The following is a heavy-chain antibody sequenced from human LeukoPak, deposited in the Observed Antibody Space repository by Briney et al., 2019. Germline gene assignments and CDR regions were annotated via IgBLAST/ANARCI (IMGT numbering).Heavy chain of an antibody. Sequence: GSLRLSCAASGFTFSSYWMSWVRQAPGKGLEWVANIKQDGSEKYYVDSVKGRFTISRDNSKNTLYLQMNSLRAEDTAVYYCAKVAGSSFPVFPFDYWGQGTLVTVSS. V-gene: IGHV3-7*03. CDR3: AKVAGSSFPVFPFDY. CDR1: GFTFSSYW. D-gene: IGHD6-13*01. CDR2: IKQDGSEK. J-gene: IGHJ4*02.